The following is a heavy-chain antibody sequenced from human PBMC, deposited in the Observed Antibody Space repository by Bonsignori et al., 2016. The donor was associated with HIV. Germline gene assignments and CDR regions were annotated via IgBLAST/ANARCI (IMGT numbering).Heavy chain of an antibody. J-gene: IGHJ5*02. V-gene: IGHV4-38-2*01. Sequence: QVQLQESGPGLVKPSETLSLTCAVSGYSISSGFYWGWIRQTPGKGLEWIGSVYHSGSTYYNPSLKSRVTMSIDTSKNQFSLKLTSVTAADTAVYYCARASYGVYWFDHWGQGTLVTVSS. CDR3: ARASYGVYWFDH. D-gene: IGHD2-8*01. CDR2: VYHSGST. CDR1: GYSISSGFY.